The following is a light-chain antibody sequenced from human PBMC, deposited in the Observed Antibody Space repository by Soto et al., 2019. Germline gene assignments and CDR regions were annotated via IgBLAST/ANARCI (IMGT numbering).Light chain of an antibody. V-gene: IGLV2-14*03. CDR1: NSDVGAYPY. Sequence: QSALTQPASVSGSPGQTITISCTGTNSDVGAYPYVSWYQQHPGNAPKLLIYEVADRPSGVSDRFSGSKSGNTASLTISALQAEDEAVYYCSSYATSGTNVMFGGGTKVTVL. CDR3: SSYATSGTNVM. J-gene: IGLJ3*02. CDR2: EVA.